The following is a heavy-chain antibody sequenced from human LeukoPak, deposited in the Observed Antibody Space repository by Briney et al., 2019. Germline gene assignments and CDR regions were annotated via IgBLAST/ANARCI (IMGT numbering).Heavy chain of an antibody. V-gene: IGHV1-69*13. CDR1: GSTFSSYA. J-gene: IGHJ4*02. CDR2: IIPIFGTA. CDR3: ARSLIGGGLEWLSTGYDY. Sequence: ASVKVSCKASGSTFSSYAISWVRQAPGQGLEWMGGIIPIFGTANYAQKFQGRVTITADESTSTAYMELSSLRSEDTAVYYCARSLIGGGLEWLSTGYDYWGQGTLVTVSS. D-gene: IGHD3-3*01.